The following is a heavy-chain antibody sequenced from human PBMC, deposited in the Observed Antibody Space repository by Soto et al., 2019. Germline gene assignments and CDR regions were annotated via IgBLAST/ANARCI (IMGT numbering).Heavy chain of an antibody. CDR2: IWYDGSNK. J-gene: IGHJ4*02. CDR1: GFTFSSYG. CDR3: ARAAITGSYFFDY. Sequence: GGSLRLSCAASGFTFSSYGMHWVRQAPGKGLEWVAVIWYDGSNKYYADSVKGRFTISRDNSKNTLYLQMNSLRAEDTAVHYCARAAITGSYFFDYWGQGTLVTVSS. D-gene: IGHD3-10*01. V-gene: IGHV3-33*01.